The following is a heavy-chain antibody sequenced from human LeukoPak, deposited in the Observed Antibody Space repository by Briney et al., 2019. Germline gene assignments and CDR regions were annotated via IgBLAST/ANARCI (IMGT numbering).Heavy chain of an antibody. J-gene: IGHJ4*02. CDR1: GYSISSGYY. D-gene: IGHD3-3*01. Sequence: SETLSLTCAVSGYSISSGYYWGWIRQPPGKGLEWIGSIYHSGSTYYNPSLKNRVTISVDTSKNQFSLKLSSVTAADTAVYYCARRSYYDFWSGYYFDYWGQGTLVTVSS. V-gene: IGHV4-38-2*01. CDR3: ARRSYYDFWSGYYFDY. CDR2: IYHSGST.